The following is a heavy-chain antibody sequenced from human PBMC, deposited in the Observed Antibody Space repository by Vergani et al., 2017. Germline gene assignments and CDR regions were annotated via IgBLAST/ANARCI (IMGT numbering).Heavy chain of an antibody. CDR3: AKRAGYSGYDPRYYFDY. V-gene: IGHV3-48*01. D-gene: IGHD5-12*01. CDR2: ISSSSSTI. CDR1: GFTFSSYS. J-gene: IGHJ4*02. Sequence: EVQLVESGGGLVQPGGSLRLSCAASGFTFSSYSMNWVRQAPGKGLEWVSYISSSSSTIYYADSVKGRFTISRDNSKNTLYLQMNSLRAEDTAVYYCAKRAGYSGYDPRYYFDYWGQGTLVTVSS.